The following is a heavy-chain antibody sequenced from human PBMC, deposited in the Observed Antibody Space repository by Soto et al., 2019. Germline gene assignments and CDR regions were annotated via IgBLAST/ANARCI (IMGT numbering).Heavy chain of an antibody. D-gene: IGHD6-6*01. V-gene: IGHV3-21*01. CDR2: ISSSSSYI. CDR1: GFTFSSYS. CDR3: ARDEGAAQADYYYMDV. J-gene: IGHJ6*03. Sequence: GGSLRLSCAASGFTFSSYSMNWVRQAPGKGLEWVSSISSSSSYIYYADSVKGRFTISRDNAKNSLYLQMNSLRAEDTAVYYCARDEGAAQADYYYMDVWGKGTTVTVSS.